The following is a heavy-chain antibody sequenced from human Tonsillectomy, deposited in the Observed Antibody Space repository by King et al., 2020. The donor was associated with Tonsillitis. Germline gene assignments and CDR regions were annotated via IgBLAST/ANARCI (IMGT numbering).Heavy chain of an antibody. D-gene: IGHD2-2*03. J-gene: IGHJ6*02. CDR2: ISYDGSNK. CDR3: ATVVGYCSSTSCLNYYGMDV. V-gene: IGHV3-30*03. CDR1: GFTFSSYG. Sequence: HVQLVESGGGVVQPGRSLRLSCAASGFTFSSYGMHWVRQAPGKGLEWVAVISYDGSNKYYADSVKGRFTISRDNSKNTLYLQMYSLRAEDTAVYYCATVVGYCSSTSCLNYYGMDVWGQGTTVTVSS.